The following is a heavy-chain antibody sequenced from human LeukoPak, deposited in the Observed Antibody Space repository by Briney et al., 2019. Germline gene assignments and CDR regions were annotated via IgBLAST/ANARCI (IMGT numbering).Heavy chain of an antibody. D-gene: IGHD3-3*01. CDR3: ARWRRAWPPNWFGP. J-gene: IGHJ5*02. Sequence: GASVKVSCKASGYTFTSYGISWVRQAPGQGLEWMGWISAYNGNTNYAQKLQGRVTMTTDTSTNTAYLELRSLRSDDTAVYYWARWRRAWPPNWFGPWGQGTLVTVSS. V-gene: IGHV1-18*01. CDR1: GYTFTSYG. CDR2: ISAYNGNT.